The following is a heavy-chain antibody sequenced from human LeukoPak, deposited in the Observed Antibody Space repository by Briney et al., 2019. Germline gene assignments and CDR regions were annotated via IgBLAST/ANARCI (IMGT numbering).Heavy chain of an antibody. Sequence: SVKVSCKASGGTFSSYAISWVRQAPGQGLEWMGGIIPIFGTANYAQKFQGRVTITADESTSTAYMELRSLRSDDTAVYYCARHVGLGDAFDLWGQGTMVTVSS. J-gene: IGHJ3*01. CDR1: GGTFSSYA. CDR3: ARHVGLGDAFDL. CDR2: IIPIFGTA. V-gene: IGHV1-69*13. D-gene: IGHD3-10*02.